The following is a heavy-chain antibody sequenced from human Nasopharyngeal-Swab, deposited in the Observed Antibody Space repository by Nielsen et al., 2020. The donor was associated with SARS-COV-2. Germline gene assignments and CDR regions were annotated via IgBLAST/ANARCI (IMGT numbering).Heavy chain of an antibody. D-gene: IGHD6-19*01. V-gene: IGHV3-33*08. J-gene: IGHJ4*02. CDR3: ASGPLGWYEWDY. Sequence: GESLKISCAASGFTFDDYAMHWVRQAPGKGLEWVAVVWYNGFTKFYADSVKGRFTISRDNSKNTLDLQMNSLRAEDPAVYYCASGPLGWYEWDYWGQGALVTVSS. CDR2: VWYNGFTK. CDR1: GFTFDDYA.